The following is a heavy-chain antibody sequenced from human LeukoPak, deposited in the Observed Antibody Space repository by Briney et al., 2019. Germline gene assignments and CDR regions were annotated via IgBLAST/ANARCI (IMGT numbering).Heavy chain of an antibody. CDR2: IYYSGST. V-gene: IGHV4-59*01. D-gene: IGHD3-22*01. J-gene: IGHJ2*01. Sequence: SETLSLTCTVSGGSISSYYWSWIRQPPGKGLEWIGYIYYSGSTNYNPSLKSRVTISVDTSKNQFSLKLSSVTAADTAVYYCARDPQYYYDSSGYLGWYFDLWGRGTLVTVTS. CDR1: GGSISSYY. CDR3: ARDPQYYYDSSGYLGWYFDL.